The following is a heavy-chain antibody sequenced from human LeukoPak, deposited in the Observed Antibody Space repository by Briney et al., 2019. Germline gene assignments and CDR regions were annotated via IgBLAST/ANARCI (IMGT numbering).Heavy chain of an antibody. J-gene: IGHJ4*02. CDR1: GGSFSGYY. D-gene: IGHD3-16*02. CDR3: ARGDETRGYTMGY. Sequence: SETLSLTCAVYGGSFSGYYWSWIRQPPGKGLEWIGEINHSGSTNYNPSLKSRVTISVDTSKNQFSLKLSSVTAADTAVYYCARGDETRGYTMGYWGQGTPVTVSS. CDR2: INHSGST. V-gene: IGHV4-34*01.